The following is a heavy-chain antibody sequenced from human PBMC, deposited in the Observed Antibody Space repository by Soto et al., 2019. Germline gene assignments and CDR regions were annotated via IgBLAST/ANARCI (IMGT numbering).Heavy chain of an antibody. V-gene: IGHV3-53*01. D-gene: IGHD3-22*01. CDR3: TREDYYGSKMHGMDV. CDR1: GFSVSSNY. Sequence: LRLSCAASGFSVSSNYMSWVRQAPGKGLEWVSVFYTDGSRYYADSVKGRCTMSRDTSKNTLNLQMNSLRAEDTAVYYCTREDYYGSKMHGMDVWGQGTTVTVS. J-gene: IGHJ6*02. CDR2: FYTDGSR.